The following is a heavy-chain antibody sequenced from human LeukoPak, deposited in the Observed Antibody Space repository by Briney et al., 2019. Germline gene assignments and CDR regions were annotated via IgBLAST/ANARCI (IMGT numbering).Heavy chain of an antibody. CDR2: IYTSGST. CDR3: ARDKRGPDYYYMDV. J-gene: IGHJ6*03. D-gene: IGHD3-10*01. V-gene: IGHV4-61*02. CDR1: GGSISSGNYY. Sequence: SQTLSLTCTVSGGSISSGNYYWSWIRQPAGKGLEWIGRIYTSGSTNYNPSLKSRVTISVDTSKNQFSLKLSSVTAADTAVYYCARDKRGPDYYYMDVWGKGTTVTISS.